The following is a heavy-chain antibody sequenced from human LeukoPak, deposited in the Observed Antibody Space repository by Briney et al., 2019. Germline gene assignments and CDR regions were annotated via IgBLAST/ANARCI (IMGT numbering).Heavy chain of an antibody. V-gene: IGHV3-21*01. CDR3: ASYYDSSGTFYQGSFGY. J-gene: IGHJ4*02. D-gene: IGHD3-22*01. Sequence: GGSLRLSCAASGITFNSYTMNWVRQAPGKGLEWVSSISSSSSYIYYAASVKGRFTISRDNAKNSLYLQMNSLRAEDTAVYYCASYYDSSGTFYQGSFGYWGQGTLVTVSS. CDR2: ISSSSSYI. CDR1: GITFNSYT.